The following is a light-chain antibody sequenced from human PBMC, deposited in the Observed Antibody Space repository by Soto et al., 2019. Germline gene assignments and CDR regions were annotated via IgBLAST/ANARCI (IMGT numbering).Light chain of an antibody. Sequence: DIQMTQSPYTLSASVGDRVTITCRASQNIDNWLAWYQRKPGKPPKLLIYRASSLETGVPSRFSGSGSGTEFTLTISNLQPDDSATYYCQEYNSYFGGGTKVEIK. CDR2: RAS. CDR3: QEYNSY. J-gene: IGKJ4*01. CDR1: QNIDNW. V-gene: IGKV1-5*03.